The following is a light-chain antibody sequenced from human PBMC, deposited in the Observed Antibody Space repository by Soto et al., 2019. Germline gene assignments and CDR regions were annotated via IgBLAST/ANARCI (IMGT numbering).Light chain of an antibody. V-gene: IGKV3-11*01. J-gene: IGKJ2*01. CDR1: QSVSSY. Sequence: EIVLTQSPATLSLSPGERATLSCRASQSVSSYLAWYQQKPGQAPRLLIYDASNRATGIPARFSGSGSGTDFTPTISSLEPEVFAVYYCQQRSNWPAYTFGQGTKLEIK. CDR2: DAS. CDR3: QQRSNWPAYT.